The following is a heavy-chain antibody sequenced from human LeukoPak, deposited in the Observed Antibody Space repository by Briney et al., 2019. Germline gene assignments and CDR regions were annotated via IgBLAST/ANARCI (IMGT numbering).Heavy chain of an antibody. CDR2: INPNSGVS. J-gene: IGHJ4*02. CDR3: ARVLDSGYPVWDC. CDR1: GYTFTGYY. V-gene: IGHV1-2*02. D-gene: IGHD5-12*01. Sequence: ASVKVSCKASGYTFTGYYMHWVRQAPGQGLEWMGWINPNSGVSNYAQKFQGRVTMTRDTSISTAYMELSRLRSDDTAVYYCARVLDSGYPVWDCWGQGTLVTVSS.